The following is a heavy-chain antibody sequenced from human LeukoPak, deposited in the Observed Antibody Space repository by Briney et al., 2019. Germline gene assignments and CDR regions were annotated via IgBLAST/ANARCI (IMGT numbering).Heavy chain of an antibody. V-gene: IGHV4-30-2*01. J-gene: IGHJ6*02. CDR1: GGSISSGGYS. CDR2: IYHSGST. CDR3: ARPPNYYGMDV. Sequence: SQTLSLTCAVSGGSISSGGYSWSWIRQPPGKGLEWIGYIYHSGSTYYNPSLKSRVTISVDRSKNQFSLKLSSVTAADTAVYYCARPPNYYGMDVWGQGTTVTVSS.